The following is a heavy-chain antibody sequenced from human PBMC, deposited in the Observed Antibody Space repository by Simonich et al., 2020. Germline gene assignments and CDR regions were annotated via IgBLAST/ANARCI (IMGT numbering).Heavy chain of an antibody. Sequence: EVQLVESGGGLVKPGGSLRLSCAASGFTFSSYSMNCVPQAPGKGLGGFSSIRSSSSYIYYADSVKGRFTISRDNAKNSLYLQMNSLRAEDTAVYYCARKRFLEWFFDYWGQGTLVTVSS. CDR2: IRSSSSYI. V-gene: IGHV3-21*01. CDR3: ARKRFLEWFFDY. J-gene: IGHJ4*02. D-gene: IGHD3-3*01. CDR1: GFTFSSYS.